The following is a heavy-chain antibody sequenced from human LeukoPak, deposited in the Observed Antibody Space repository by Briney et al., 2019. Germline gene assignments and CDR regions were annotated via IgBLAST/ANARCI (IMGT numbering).Heavy chain of an antibody. CDR1: GYTFTSYD. V-gene: IGHV1-8*03. CDR2: MNPNSGNT. Sequence: ASVKVSSKASGYTFTSYDINWVRQATGQGLEWMGWMNPNSGNTGYAQKFQGRVTITRNTSISTAYMELSSLRSEDTAVYYCARGRGSISAAGNWFDPWGQGTLVTVSS. J-gene: IGHJ5*02. D-gene: IGHD6-13*01. CDR3: ARGRGSISAAGNWFDP.